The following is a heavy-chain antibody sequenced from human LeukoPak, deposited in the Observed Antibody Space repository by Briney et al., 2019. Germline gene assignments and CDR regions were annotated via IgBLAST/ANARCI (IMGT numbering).Heavy chain of an antibody. D-gene: IGHD5-12*01. J-gene: IGHJ4*02. V-gene: IGHV3-21*01. Sequence: GSLRLSCAASGFTFSSYSLNWARQAPGKGLEWVSSIRSSSSYIYYADSVKGRFTISRDNAKNSLYLQMNSLRAEDTAVYYCASHSGYDIQKRDYWGQGTLVTVSS. CDR2: IRSSSSYI. CDR1: GFTFSSYS. CDR3: ASHSGYDIQKRDY.